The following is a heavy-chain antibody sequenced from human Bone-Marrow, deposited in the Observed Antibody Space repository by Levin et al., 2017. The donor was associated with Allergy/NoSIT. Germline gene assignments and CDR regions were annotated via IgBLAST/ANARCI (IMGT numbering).Heavy chain of an antibody. CDR1: GFTFSSEW. V-gene: IGHV3-74*01. J-gene: IGHJ4*02. CDR2: INTDGSST. CDR3: AAPFVDSTMVTDFNY. D-gene: IGHD5-18*01. Sequence: GESLKISCAASGFTFSSEWMHWVRQAPGKGLVWVSGINTDGSSTYYADSVKGRSTISRDNAKNTLYLQMNSLRAEDTAVYYCAAPFVDSTMVTDFNYWGQGTLVTVSS.